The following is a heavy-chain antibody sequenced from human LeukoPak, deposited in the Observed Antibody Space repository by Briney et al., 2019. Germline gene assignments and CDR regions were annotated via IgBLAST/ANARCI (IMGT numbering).Heavy chain of an antibody. CDR3: ARDLEMATTNGNY. CDR1: GFTFSCYA. D-gene: IGHD5-24*01. Sequence: GGSLRLSCAASGFTFSCYAMHWVRQAPGKGLEGVAVISYDGSNKYYVDSVKGRFTNSRDNSKITLYLQMNSLRAEDTAVYYCARDLEMATTNGNYWGQGTLVTVSS. CDR2: ISYDGSNK. V-gene: IGHV3-30-3*01. J-gene: IGHJ4*02.